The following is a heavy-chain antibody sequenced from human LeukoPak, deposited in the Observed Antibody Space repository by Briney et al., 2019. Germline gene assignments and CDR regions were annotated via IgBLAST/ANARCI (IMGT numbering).Heavy chain of an antibody. D-gene: IGHD2-2*01. CDR1: GFTFSSYA. CDR3: AKSTRRIPAATMGFDY. J-gene: IGHJ4*02. CDR2: ISGSGGST. Sequence: GGSLRLSCAASGFTFSSYAMSWVRQAPGKGLEWVSAISGSGGSTYYADSVKGRFTISRDNSKNTLCLQMNSLRAEDTAVYYCAKSTRRIPAATMGFDYWGQGTLVTVSS. V-gene: IGHV3-23*01.